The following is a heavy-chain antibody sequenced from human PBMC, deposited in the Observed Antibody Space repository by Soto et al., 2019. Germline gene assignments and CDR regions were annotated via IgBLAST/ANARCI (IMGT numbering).Heavy chain of an antibody. CDR1: GYSFNTYW. D-gene: IGHD1-1*01. CDR3: ARHRMEYYDTDV. V-gene: IGHV5-51*01. Sequence: GESLKISCKGSGYSFNTYWIAWVRQRPGKGLEWMGIIYPDDSDTKYSPSFRGQVTISADKSISTTYLQWSSLKASDTAMYYCARHRMEYYDTDVWGQGSTVTVSS. CDR2: IYPDDSDT. J-gene: IGHJ6*02.